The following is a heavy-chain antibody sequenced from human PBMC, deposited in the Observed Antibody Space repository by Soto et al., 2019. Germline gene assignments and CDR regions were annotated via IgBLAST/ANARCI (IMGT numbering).Heavy chain of an antibody. CDR3: ARRDYVYIWVSYDY. CDR1: GFTFSSYA. CDR2: ISSSGGST. V-gene: IGHV3-23*01. J-gene: IGHJ4*02. D-gene: IGHD3-16*01. Sequence: EVHLLESGGGLVQPGGSLRLSCAASGFTFSSYAMGWVRQAPGKGLQWISVISSSGGSTYYADSVKGRFTIARDNSKDTLFLDMNSLRAKDSAVYYFARRDYVYIWVSYDYWGQGTLVTVSS.